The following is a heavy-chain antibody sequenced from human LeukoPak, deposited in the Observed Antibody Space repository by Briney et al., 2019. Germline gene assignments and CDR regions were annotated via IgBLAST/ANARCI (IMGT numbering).Heavy chain of an antibody. CDR1: GFTFSNYW. J-gene: IGHJ5*02. V-gene: IGHV3-7*01. D-gene: IGHD3-22*01. CDR2: IKQDGSEK. Sequence: GGSLRLSCAASGFTFSNYWMSWVRQAPGKGLEWVANIKQDGSEKHYVDSVKGRFTISRDNAKNSLSLQMHSLRAEDTAVYYCARITFYYGSSGYLGWFDPWGQGTLVTVSS. CDR3: ARITFYYGSSGYLGWFDP.